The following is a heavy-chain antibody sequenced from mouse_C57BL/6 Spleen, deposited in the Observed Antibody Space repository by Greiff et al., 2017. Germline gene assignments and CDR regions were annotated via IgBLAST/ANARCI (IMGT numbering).Heavy chain of an antibody. CDR3: ARGRLLLLYYFDY. V-gene: IGHV1-72*01. CDR2: IDPNSGGT. Sequence: QVQLKQSGAELVKPGASVKLSCKASGYTFTSYWMHWVKQRPVRGLEWIGRIDPNSGGTKYNEKFKSKATLTVDKPSSTAYMQLSSLTSEDSAVYYCARGRLLLLYYFDYWGQGTTLTVSS. J-gene: IGHJ2*01. CDR1: GYTFTSYW. D-gene: IGHD1-1*01.